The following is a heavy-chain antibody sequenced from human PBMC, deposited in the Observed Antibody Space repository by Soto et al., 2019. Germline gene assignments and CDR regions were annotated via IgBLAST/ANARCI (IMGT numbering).Heavy chain of an antibody. J-gene: IGHJ4*02. CDR2: ISGSGGST. CDR1: GFTFSSYD. V-gene: IGHV3-23*01. Sequence: GGSLRLSCAGAGFTFSSYDMSWVRQAPGKGLEWVSTISGSGGSTYYADSVKGRFTISRDNAKNSLYLQMNSLRGEDTAVYYCARIGYSSSSLDYWGQGTLVTVSS. CDR3: ARIGYSSSSLDY. D-gene: IGHD6-6*01.